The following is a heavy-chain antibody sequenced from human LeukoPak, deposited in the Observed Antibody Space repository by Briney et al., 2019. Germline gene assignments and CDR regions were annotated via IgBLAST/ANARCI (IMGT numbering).Heavy chain of an antibody. Sequence: SETLSLTCTVSGGSISSYYWSWIRQPPGKGLEWIGYIYYSGSTNYNPSLKSRVTISVDTSKNLFSLKLSSVTAAGTAVYYCARGDGDYVSYWGQGTLVTVSS. V-gene: IGHV4-59*01. CDR2: IYYSGST. J-gene: IGHJ4*02. D-gene: IGHD4-17*01. CDR1: GGSISSYY. CDR3: ARGDGDYVSY.